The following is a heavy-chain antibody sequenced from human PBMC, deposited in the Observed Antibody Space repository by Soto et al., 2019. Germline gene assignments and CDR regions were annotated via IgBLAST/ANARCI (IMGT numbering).Heavy chain of an antibody. D-gene: IGHD6-13*01. CDR1: GCTLSSYT. Sequence: QVQLVQYAAEVKKPGSSVKVSCKSSGCTLSSYTIIWVRQAPGQGLEWMGRIIPLLGIANYAQKFDGRVTHHADKSTSTADMEMGSLKSSERAVYYCVRVIVTASSRENWFDRCGQGTL. J-gene: IGHJ5*02. CDR2: IIPLLGIA. CDR3: VRVIVTASSRENWFDR. V-gene: IGHV1-69*02.